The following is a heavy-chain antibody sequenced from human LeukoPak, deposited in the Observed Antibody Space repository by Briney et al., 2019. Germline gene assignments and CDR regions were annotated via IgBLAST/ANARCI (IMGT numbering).Heavy chain of an antibody. Sequence: SETLSLTCAVYGGSFSGYYWSWIRQPPGKGLEWFGEINHSGSTYYNPSLKSRVTISVDTSKNQFSLKLSSVTAAGTAVYYCARTQYSSSPATAFDIWGQGTMVTVSS. V-gene: IGHV4-34*01. D-gene: IGHD6-6*01. CDR3: ARTQYSSSPATAFDI. J-gene: IGHJ3*02. CDR2: INHSGST. CDR1: GGSFSGYY.